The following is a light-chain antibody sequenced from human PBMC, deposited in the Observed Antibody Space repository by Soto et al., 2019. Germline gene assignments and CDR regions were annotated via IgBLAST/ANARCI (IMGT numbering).Light chain of an antibody. CDR1: RRDIYSSNNKNY. CDR3: QQYYSTPLT. V-gene: IGKV4-1*01. J-gene: IGKJ4*01. CDR2: WAS. Sequence: IVISHFADSPAVYLAESATITWKSSRRDIYSSNNKNYLVWYQQKPGQPPKLLLYWASTRESGVPDRFSGSGSGTDFTLTISSLQAEDVAVYYCQQYYSTPLTFGGGTKVDI.